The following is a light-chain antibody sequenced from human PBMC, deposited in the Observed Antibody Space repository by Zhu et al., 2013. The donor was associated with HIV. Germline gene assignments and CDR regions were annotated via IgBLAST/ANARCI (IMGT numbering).Light chain of an antibody. V-gene: IGKV3-20*01. Sequence: EIVLTQSPDTLSLSPGERATLSCRASQSVSSSSLAWYQQTPGQAPRLLIYGASSRATGIPDRFSGSGSGTDFTLTISRLEPEDFAVYYCQKYGSSLWTFGQGTKVEIK. CDR3: QKYGSSLWT. CDR2: GAS. CDR1: QSVSSSS. J-gene: IGKJ1*01.